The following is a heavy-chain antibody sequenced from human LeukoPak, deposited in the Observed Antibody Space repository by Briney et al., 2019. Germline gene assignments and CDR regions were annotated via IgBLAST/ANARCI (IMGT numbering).Heavy chain of an antibody. CDR2: VKSKTDGGTT. V-gene: IGHV3-15*01. CDR1: GFTFSNAW. J-gene: IGHJ3*02. Sequence: GGSLRLSCAASGFTFSNAWMSWVRQAPGKGLEWDGRVKSKTDGGTTDYAAPVKGRFTISRDDSKNTLYLQMNSLKTEDTAVYYCTTGAGGSDDAFDIWGQGTMVTVSS. CDR3: TTGAGGSDDAFDI. D-gene: IGHD3-10*01.